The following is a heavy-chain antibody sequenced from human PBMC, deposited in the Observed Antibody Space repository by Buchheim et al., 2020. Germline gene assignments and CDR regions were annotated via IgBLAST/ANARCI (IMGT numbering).Heavy chain of an antibody. CDR1: GTFITTYF. Sequence: QVQLQESGPGLVKPSETLSLTCTVSGTFITTYFWSWIRQPPGKGLEWIGYVHHSEGTKYNPSLRSRVTMSLDMSASQFSLKRNSGAAGNTAVNYGAALLDGPDSFPYWGQGTL. J-gene: IGHJ4*02. CDR2: VHHSEGT. D-gene: IGHD4-17*01. CDR3: AALLDGPDSFPY. V-gene: IGHV4-59*01.